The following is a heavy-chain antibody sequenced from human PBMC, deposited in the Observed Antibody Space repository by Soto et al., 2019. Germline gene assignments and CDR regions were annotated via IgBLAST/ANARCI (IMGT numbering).Heavy chain of an antibody. CDR3: VRDRDLYRDMFHADL. CDR1: GYTFTSYY. J-gene: IGHJ4*01. CDR2: INAGNGNT. Sequence: ASAKVSCKASGYTFTSYYMHWVRQAPGQRLEWMGRINAGNGNTKYSQKFQGRFTISADIAENSVILQMNSLRDEDSAVYFCVRDRDLYRDMFHADLWGQGTLVTVS. V-gene: IGHV1-3*01. D-gene: IGHD3-10*02.